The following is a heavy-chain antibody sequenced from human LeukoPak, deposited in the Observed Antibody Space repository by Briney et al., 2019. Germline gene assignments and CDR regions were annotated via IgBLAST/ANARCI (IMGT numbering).Heavy chain of an antibody. CDR1: GYTFTSYG. D-gene: IGHD2-2*01. J-gene: IGHJ6*02. Sequence: GASVTVSCKASGYTFTSYGISWVRQAPGQGLEWMGWISAYNGNTNYAQKFQGRVTITADESTSTAYMELSSLRSEDTAVYYCARGVPAASYYYGMDVWGQGTTVTVSS. CDR2: ISAYNGNT. V-gene: IGHV1-18*01. CDR3: ARGVPAASYYYGMDV.